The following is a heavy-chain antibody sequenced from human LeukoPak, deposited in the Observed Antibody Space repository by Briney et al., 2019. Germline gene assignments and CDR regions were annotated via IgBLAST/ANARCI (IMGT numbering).Heavy chain of an antibody. CDR3: ARHASILPYYFDC. CDR1: GGSINNYY. J-gene: IGHJ4*02. Sequence: SETLSLTCTVSGGSINNYYWSWIRQPPGKGLEWIGYIYYSGSTNYNPSLKSRVTISVDTSKNQFSLKLSSVTAADTAVYYCARHASILPYYFDCWGQGTLVTVSS. V-gene: IGHV4-59*08. CDR2: IYYSGST. D-gene: IGHD2/OR15-2a*01.